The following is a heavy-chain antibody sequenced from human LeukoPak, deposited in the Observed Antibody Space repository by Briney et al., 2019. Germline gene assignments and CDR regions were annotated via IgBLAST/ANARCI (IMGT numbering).Heavy chain of an antibody. J-gene: IGHJ6*02. D-gene: IGHD4-17*01. V-gene: IGHV1-8*01. CDR2: MNPNSGNT. CDR3: ARPPRGDYDPYYYYYGMDV. Sequence: ASVKVSCKASGYTFTSYDVNWVRQATGQGLEWMGWMNPNSGNTGYAQKLQGRVTMTRNTSISTAYMELSSLRSEDTAVYYCARPPRGDYDPYYYYYGMDVWGQGTTVTVSS. CDR1: GYTFTSYD.